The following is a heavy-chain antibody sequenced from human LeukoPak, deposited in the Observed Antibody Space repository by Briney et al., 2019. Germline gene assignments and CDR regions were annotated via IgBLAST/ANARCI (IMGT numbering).Heavy chain of an antibody. Sequence: PSETLSLTCAVSGGSISSSNWWSWVRQPPGKGLEWIGEIYHSGSTNYNPSLKSRVTISVDKSKNQFSLKLSSVTAADTAVYYCARDSLPGPGGIAAAAEGAFDIWGQGTMVTVSS. CDR1: GGSISSSNW. V-gene: IGHV4-4*02. D-gene: IGHD6-13*01. CDR3: ARDSLPGPGGIAAAAEGAFDI. CDR2: IYHSGST. J-gene: IGHJ3*02.